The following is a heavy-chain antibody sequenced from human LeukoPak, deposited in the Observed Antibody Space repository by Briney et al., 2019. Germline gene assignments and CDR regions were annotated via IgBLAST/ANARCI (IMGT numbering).Heavy chain of an antibody. CDR3: ASGRSSIRWFDP. CDR1: GYSISSGYY. J-gene: IGHJ5*02. Sequence: SETLSLTCAVSGYSISSGYYWGWIRQPPGKGLEWIGGIYHSGSTYYNPSLKSRVTISVDTSKNQFSLKLSSVTAADTAVYYCASGRSSIRWFDPWGQGTLVTVSS. CDR2: IYHSGST. V-gene: IGHV4-38-2*01. D-gene: IGHD6-6*01.